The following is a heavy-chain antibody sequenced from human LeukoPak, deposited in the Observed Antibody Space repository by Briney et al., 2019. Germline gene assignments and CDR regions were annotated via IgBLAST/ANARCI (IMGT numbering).Heavy chain of an antibody. Sequence: PGGSLRLSCAASGFTFSSYAMSWVRQAPGKGLEWVLAISGSGGSTYYADSVKGRFTISRDNSKNTLYLQMNSLRAEDTAVYYCAKFNGFGEAYYYYYGMDVWGQGTTVTVSS. J-gene: IGHJ6*02. CDR3: AKFNGFGEAYYYYYGMDV. CDR1: GFTFSSYA. V-gene: IGHV3-23*01. CDR2: ISGSGGST. D-gene: IGHD3-10*01.